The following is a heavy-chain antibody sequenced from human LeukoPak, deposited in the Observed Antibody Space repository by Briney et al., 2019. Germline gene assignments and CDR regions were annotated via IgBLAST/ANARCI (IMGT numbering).Heavy chain of an antibody. J-gene: IGHJ6*02. CDR1: GGSISSYY. CDR2: IYYSGST. Sequence: SETLSLTCTVSGGSISSYYWSWIRQPPGRGLEWIGYIYYSGSTNYNPSLKSRVTISVDTSKNQFSLKLSSGTAADTAVYYCARSYYYGMDVWGQGTTVTVSS. V-gene: IGHV4-59*08. CDR3: ARSYYYGMDV.